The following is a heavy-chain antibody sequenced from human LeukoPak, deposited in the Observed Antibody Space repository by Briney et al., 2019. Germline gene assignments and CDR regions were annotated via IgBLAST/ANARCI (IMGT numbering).Heavy chain of an antibody. V-gene: IGHV1-18*04. J-gene: IGHJ6*04. CDR3: ARDPNGRTNYYYYGMDV. CDR1: GYTFTSYG. CDR2: ISAYNGNT. Sequence: GASVKVSCKASGYTFTSYGISWVRQAPGQGLEWMGWISAYNGNTNYAQKLQGRVTMTTDTSTSTAYMEPRSLRSDDTAVYYCARDPNGRTNYYYYGMDVWGKGTTVTVSS. D-gene: IGHD1-7*01.